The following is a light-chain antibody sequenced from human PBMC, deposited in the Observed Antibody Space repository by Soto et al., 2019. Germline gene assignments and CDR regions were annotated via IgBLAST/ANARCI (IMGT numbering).Light chain of an antibody. CDR1: QGSSKY. Sequence: EMILTQSPATLSLSPGERATLSCKTSQGSSKYIAWYQQKPGQPPRLLIYDASIRATGIPARFSGNGSRTDFTLTITSLEPEDFAVYYCQQRSYWRFGGGTRVQIK. CDR2: DAS. CDR3: QQRSYWR. J-gene: IGKJ4*01. V-gene: IGKV3-11*01.